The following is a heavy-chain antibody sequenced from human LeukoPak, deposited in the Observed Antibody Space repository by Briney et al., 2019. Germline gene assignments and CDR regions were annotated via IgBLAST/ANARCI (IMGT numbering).Heavy chain of an antibody. J-gene: IGHJ4*02. D-gene: IGHD1-26*01. CDR1: GGSISSYY. V-gene: IGHV4-59*12. Sequence: KPSESLSLTCTVSGGSISSYYWSWIRQPPGKGLEWIGYIYYSGSTNYNPSLKSRVTISVDTSKNQFSLKLSSVTAADTAVYYCASLVGATLRFDYWGQGTLVTVSS. CDR3: ASLVGATLRFDY. CDR2: IYYSGST.